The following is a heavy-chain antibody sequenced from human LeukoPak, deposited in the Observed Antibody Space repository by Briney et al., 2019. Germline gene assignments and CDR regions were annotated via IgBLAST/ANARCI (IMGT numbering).Heavy chain of an antibody. J-gene: IGHJ3*02. V-gene: IGHV3-53*01. CDR3: ARRRSTSWASDI. CDR2: IYSGGST. D-gene: IGHD6-13*01. CDR1: GFTVSTNY. Sequence: PGGSLRLSCAASGFTVSTNYMTWVRQAPGKGLEWVSVIYSGGSTYYADSVKGRFTISRDNSRNTLYLQMNSLRVEDTAVYYCARRRSTSWASDIWGQGTMATVSS.